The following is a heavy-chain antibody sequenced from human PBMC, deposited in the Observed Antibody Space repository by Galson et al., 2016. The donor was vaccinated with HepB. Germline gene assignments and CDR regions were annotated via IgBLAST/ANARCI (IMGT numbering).Heavy chain of an antibody. Sequence: SLRLSCAASGFTVSWNYMSWVRQAPGKGLECVSVIYSGGDTYYAASVKGRFTISRDNSKNALYLQMNNLRADDTAVYYCARKTDTAAPGDYWGQGTLVTVSS. CDR2: IYSGGDT. J-gene: IGHJ4*02. CDR1: GFTVSWNY. D-gene: IGHD5-18*01. CDR3: ARKTDTAAPGDY. V-gene: IGHV3-66*01.